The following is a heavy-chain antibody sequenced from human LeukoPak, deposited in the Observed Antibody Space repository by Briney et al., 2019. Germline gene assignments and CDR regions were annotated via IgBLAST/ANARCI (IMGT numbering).Heavy chain of an antibody. Sequence: SETLSLTCPVSGGSISSSSYYWGWIRQPPGKGLEWIGSIYYSGSTYYNPSLKSRVTISVDTSKNQFSLKLSSVTAADTAVYYCARQYGGAIVAWFDPWGQGTLVTVSS. D-gene: IGHD3-16*02. J-gene: IGHJ5*02. V-gene: IGHV4-39*01. CDR3: ARQYGGAIVAWFDP. CDR1: GGSISSSSYY. CDR2: IYYSGST.